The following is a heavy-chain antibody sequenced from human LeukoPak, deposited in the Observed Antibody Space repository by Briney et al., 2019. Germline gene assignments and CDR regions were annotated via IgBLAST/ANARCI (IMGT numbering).Heavy chain of an antibody. CDR3: ATSPTYYYDSSGYSAFDI. CDR1: GYTFTSYG. Sequence: ASVKVSCKASGYTFTSYGISWVRQAPGQGLESMGWISAYNGNTNYAQKLQGRVTMTTDTSTSTAYMELRSLRSDDTAVYYCATSPTYYYDSSGYSAFDIWGQGTMVTVSS. D-gene: IGHD3-22*01. J-gene: IGHJ3*02. CDR2: ISAYNGNT. V-gene: IGHV1-18*01.